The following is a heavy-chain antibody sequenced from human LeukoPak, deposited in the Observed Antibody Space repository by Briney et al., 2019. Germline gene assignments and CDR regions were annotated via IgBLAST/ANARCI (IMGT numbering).Heavy chain of an antibody. Sequence: GASVKVSCKASGYTFTGYYMHWVRQAPGQGLEWMGWINPKSGGTKYAQKFQGRVTMTRDTSISTAYMELTRLTSDDSATYYCARGALYYYDSSGFGNWFDSWGQGTLVTVSS. CDR2: INPKSGGT. CDR3: ARGALYYYDSSGFGNWFDS. J-gene: IGHJ5*01. V-gene: IGHV1-2*02. D-gene: IGHD3-22*01. CDR1: GYTFTGYY.